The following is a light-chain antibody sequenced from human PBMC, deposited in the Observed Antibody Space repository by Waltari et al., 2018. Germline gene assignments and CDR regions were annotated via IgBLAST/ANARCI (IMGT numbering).Light chain of an antibody. CDR3: CSYAGISTWV. Sequence: QSALAQPASMSGSPGQSITISCTGSTSDVGSYNLVSWYQQHPGKAPKLIIYEVTKMASGISDRFSGSKSGNTASLTISGLQAGDEGDYYCCSYAGISTWVFGGGTKVTVL. CDR1: TSDVGSYNL. CDR2: EVT. V-gene: IGLV2-23*02. J-gene: IGLJ3*02.